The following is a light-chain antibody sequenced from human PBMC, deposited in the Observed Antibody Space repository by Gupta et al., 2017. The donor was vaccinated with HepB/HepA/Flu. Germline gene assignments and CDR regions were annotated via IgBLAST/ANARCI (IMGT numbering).Light chain of an antibody. CDR1: ALSNQY. CDR3: QTADGSGTYVV. V-gene: IGLV3-25*03. Sequence: SSDMTPPPPVLVSLGPPARTTCSGHALSNQYAYWYQQKPGQAPVLLIYKDTRRPSGIPERFSGSSSGTTVTLTISGVQAEDEADYHCQTADGSGTYVVFGGGTKLTVL. J-gene: IGLJ2*01. CDR2: KDT.